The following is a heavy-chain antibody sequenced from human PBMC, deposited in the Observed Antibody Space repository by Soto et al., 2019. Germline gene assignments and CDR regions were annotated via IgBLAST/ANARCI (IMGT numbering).Heavy chain of an antibody. CDR3: ALWGFRDGNNSKYNYSGMDV. V-gene: IGHV1-69*01. J-gene: IGHJ6*02. Sequence: VQLVQSGAEVQTPGSSVKLSCKASGGTFNRYTISWVRQAPGQGLGWMGGIIPFFGTANYAQKFQGRVAIIADESTSAGYMVMRSLRSEDTAVYYCALWGFRDGNNSKYNYSGMDVWGQGTTVTVSS. D-gene: IGHD1-1*01. CDR2: IIPFFGTA. CDR1: GGTFNRYT.